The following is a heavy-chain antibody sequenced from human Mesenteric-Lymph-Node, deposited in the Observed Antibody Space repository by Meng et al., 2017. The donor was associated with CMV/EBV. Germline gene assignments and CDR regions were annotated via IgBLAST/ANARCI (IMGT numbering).Heavy chain of an antibody. J-gene: IGHJ4*02. CDR3: ARARPTAIFDF. CDR2: IYHTGTT. D-gene: IGHD2-2*02. V-gene: IGHV4-39*07. Sequence: GSLRLSCTVSGGSISSSSYYWGWIRQPPGKGLEWIGSIYHTGTTYYNPSLKSRVTMSVDTSKSQFSLRLTSMTAADTAVYYCARARPTAIFDFWGQGTLVTVSS. CDR1: GGSISSSSYY.